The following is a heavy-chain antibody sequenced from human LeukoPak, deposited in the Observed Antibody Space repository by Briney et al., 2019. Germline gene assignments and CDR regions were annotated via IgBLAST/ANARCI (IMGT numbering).Heavy chain of an antibody. CDR1: GGSISSSSYY. CDR3: ARHRVREHIVVVVAAPYYFDY. V-gene: IGHV4-39*01. D-gene: IGHD2-15*01. J-gene: IGHJ4*02. CDR2: IYYSGST. Sequence: SETLSLTCTVSGGSISSSSYYWGWIRQPPRKGLEWIGSIYYSGSTYYNPSLKSRVTISVDTSKNQFSLKLSSVTAADTAVYYCARHRVREHIVVVVAAPYYFDYWGQGTLVTVSS.